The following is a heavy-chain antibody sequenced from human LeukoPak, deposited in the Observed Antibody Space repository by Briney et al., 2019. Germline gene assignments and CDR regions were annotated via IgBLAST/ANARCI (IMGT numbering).Heavy chain of an antibody. Sequence: ASVKVSCKASGYTFTSYGISWVRQAPGQGLEWMGWISAYNGNTNYAQKPQGRVTMTTDTSTSTAYMELRSLRSDDTAVYYCARALYSSSWYYFDYWGQGTLVTVSS. V-gene: IGHV1-18*01. CDR3: ARALYSSSWYYFDY. J-gene: IGHJ4*02. CDR1: GYTFTSYG. D-gene: IGHD6-13*01. CDR2: ISAYNGNT.